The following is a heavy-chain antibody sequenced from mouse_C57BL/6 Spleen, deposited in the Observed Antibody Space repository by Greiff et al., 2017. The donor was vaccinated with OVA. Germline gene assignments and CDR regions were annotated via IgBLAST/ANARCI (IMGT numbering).Heavy chain of an antibody. CDR2: ISYDGSN. D-gene: IGHD1-1*01. J-gene: IGHJ4*01. Sequence: EVHLVESGPGLVKPSQSLSLTCSVTGYSITSGYYWNWIRQFPGNKLEWMGYISYDGSNNYNPSLKNRISITRDTSKNQFFLKLNSVTTEDTATYYCARDTDYYGSSYAMDYWGQGTSVTVSS. CDR3: ARDTDYYGSSYAMDY. V-gene: IGHV3-6*01. CDR1: GYSITSGYY.